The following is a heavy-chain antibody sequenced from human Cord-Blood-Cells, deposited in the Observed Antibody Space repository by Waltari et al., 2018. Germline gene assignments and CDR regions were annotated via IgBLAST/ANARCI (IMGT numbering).Heavy chain of an antibody. J-gene: IGHJ4*02. CDR3: ARDLSAVIAAAGEFDY. CDR2: ISSSSSTI. V-gene: IGHV3-48*01. D-gene: IGHD6-13*01. Sequence: EVQLVVSGGGLVQPGGSLRLSCAASGSTFSGFIMNWVRQAPGKGLEWVSYISSSSSTIYYADSVKGRFTISRDNAKNSLYLQMNSLRAEDTAVYYCARDLSAVIAAAGEFDYWGQGTLVTVSS. CDR1: GSTFSGFI.